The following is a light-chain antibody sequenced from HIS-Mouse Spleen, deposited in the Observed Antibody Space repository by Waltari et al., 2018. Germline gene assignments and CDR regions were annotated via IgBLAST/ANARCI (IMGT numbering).Light chain of an antibody. CDR3: YSTKSSGNHRV. CDR1: ALPKKY. V-gene: IGLV3-10*01. CDR2: EDS. Sequence: SYELTQPPSVSVSPGQTARITCSGDALPKKYAYWYQQKSGQAPVLVIYEDSKRPSGIPWRFSGSSPRTMANLNIRWAQVEDEADYYCYSTKSSGNHRVFGRGTKLTVL. J-gene: IGLJ2*01.